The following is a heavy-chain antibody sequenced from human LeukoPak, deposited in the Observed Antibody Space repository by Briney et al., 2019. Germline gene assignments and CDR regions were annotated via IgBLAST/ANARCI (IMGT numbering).Heavy chain of an antibody. D-gene: IGHD3-3*01. V-gene: IGHV4-34*01. CDR3: ARGLRGFWSGYYSTGRWFDP. Sequence: GSLRLSCAASGFTFSSYVMSWIRQPPGKGLEWIGEINHSGSTNYNPSLKSRVTISVDTSKNQFSLKLSSVTAADTAVYYCARGLRGFWSGYYSTGRWFDPWGQGTLVTVSS. CDR2: INHSGST. CDR1: GFTFSSYV. J-gene: IGHJ5*02.